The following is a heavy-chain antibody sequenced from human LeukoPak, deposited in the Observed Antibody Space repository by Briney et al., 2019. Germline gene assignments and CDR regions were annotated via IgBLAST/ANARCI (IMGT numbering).Heavy chain of an antibody. J-gene: IGHJ4*02. D-gene: IGHD2-2*01. V-gene: IGHV3-23*01. CDR1: GFTFSCYA. CDR2: ISGSGGST. Sequence: PGGSLRLTCAASGFTFSCYAMSWVRQAPGKGLEWVSAISGSGGSTYYADSLKGRFTISRDNSKNTLYLQMNSLKTEDTAVYYCTTTTHCSSTSCLYYCGQRTLVTVSS. CDR3: TTTTHCSSTSCLYY.